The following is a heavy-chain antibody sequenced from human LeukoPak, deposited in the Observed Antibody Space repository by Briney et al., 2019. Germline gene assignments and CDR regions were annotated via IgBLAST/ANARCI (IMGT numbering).Heavy chain of an antibody. Sequence: GGSLRLSCAASGFTFSSYAMSWVRQAPGKGLEWVSAISGSGGSTYHADSVKGRFTISRDNSKNTLYLQMNSLRAEDTAVYYCARCQDRPAYYHGMDVWGQGTTVTVSS. CDR3: ARCQDRPAYYHGMDV. CDR1: GFTFSSYA. D-gene: IGHD2-15*01. J-gene: IGHJ6*02. V-gene: IGHV3-23*01. CDR2: ISGSGGST.